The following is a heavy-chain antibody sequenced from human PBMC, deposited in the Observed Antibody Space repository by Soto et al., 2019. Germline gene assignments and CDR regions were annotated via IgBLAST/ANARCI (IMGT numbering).Heavy chain of an antibody. Sequence: GGSLRLSCAASGFTFSDYYMSWIRQAPGKGLEWVSYISSSGSTIYYADSVKGRFTISRDNTKNIVYLQMNSLSADDSAVYYCARRALSGDADCWGQGT. CDR1: GFTFSDYY. V-gene: IGHV3-11*01. CDR2: ISSSGSTI. CDR3: ARRALSGDADC. D-gene: IGHD2-21*01. J-gene: IGHJ1*01.